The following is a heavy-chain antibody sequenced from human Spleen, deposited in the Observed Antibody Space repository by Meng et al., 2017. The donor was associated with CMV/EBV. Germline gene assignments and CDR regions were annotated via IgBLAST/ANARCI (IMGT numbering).Heavy chain of an antibody. CDR2: MNPNSGDT. D-gene: IGHD3-22*01. J-gene: IGHJ4*02. CDR3: ARGHRIQYYYDSSGYYNY. V-gene: IGHV1-8*03. CDR1: FTNYG. Sequence: FTNYGINGVRQATGQGLEWMGWMNPNSGDTGYAEKFQGRVTITRNTSISAAYMELSSLRSDDTAVYYCARGHRIQYYYDSSGYYNYWGQGILVTVSS.